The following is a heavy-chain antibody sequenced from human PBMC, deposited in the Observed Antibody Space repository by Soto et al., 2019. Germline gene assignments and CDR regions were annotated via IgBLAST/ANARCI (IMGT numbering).Heavy chain of an antibody. CDR3: AREWNEGMTTVTTWDY. J-gene: IGHJ4*02. CDR1: GFTFSSYG. D-gene: IGHD4-17*01. Sequence: QVQLVESGGGVVQPGRSLRLSCAASGFTFSSYGMHWVRQAPGKGLEWVAVIWYDGSNKYYADSVKGRFTISRDNSKNTLYLQMNSLRAEDTAVYYCAREWNEGMTTVTTWDYWGQGTLVTVSS. V-gene: IGHV3-33*01. CDR2: IWYDGSNK.